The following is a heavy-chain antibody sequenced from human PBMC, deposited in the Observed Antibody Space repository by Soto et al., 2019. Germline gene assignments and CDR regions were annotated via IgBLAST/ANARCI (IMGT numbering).Heavy chain of an antibody. J-gene: IGHJ4*02. CDR2: ITPIFGTA. CDR1: GGTFSSYA. CDR3: ARGWGHMITFGGVIVN. V-gene: IGHV1-69*06. Sequence: QVQLVQSGAEVKKPGSSVKVSCKASGGTFSSYAISWVRQAPGQGLEWMGGITPIFGTANYAQKFQGRVTITADKSTSTAYMELSSLRSEDTAVYYCARGWGHMITFGGVIVNWGQGTLVTVSS. D-gene: IGHD3-16*02.